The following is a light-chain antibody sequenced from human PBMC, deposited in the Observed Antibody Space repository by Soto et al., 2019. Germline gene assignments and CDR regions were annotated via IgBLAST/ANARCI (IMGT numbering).Light chain of an antibody. CDR1: QSIITY. V-gene: IGKV1-39*01. CDR3: QQSYSSPPEYT. J-gene: IGKJ2*01. Sequence: DIQMTQSPSSLSASIGDRVTITCRASQSIITYLNWYQQKSGNAPKLLIHGASNLERGVPSRFSGSGSGTDFTLTISGLQPEDFAIYYCQQSYSSPPEYTFGQGTKLEIK. CDR2: GAS.